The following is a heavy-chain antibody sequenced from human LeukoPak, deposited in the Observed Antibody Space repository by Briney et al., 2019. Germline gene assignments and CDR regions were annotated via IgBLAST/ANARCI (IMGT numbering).Heavy chain of an antibody. CDR1: GFTFSSYA. V-gene: IGHV3-30-3*01. Sequence: GGSLRLSCAASGFTFSSYAMHWVRQAPGKGLEWVAVISYDGSNKYYADSVKGRFTISRDNSKNTLYLQMNSLRVEDTALYYCAKEDSYCSSSSCYSFDSWGQGTLVTVSS. CDR3: AKEDSYCSSSSCYSFDS. J-gene: IGHJ4*02. CDR2: ISYDGSNK. D-gene: IGHD2-2*02.